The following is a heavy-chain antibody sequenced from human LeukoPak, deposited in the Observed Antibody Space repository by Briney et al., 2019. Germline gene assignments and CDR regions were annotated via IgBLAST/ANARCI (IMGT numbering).Heavy chain of an antibody. CDR2: INPNSGGT. CDR3: ARGSPSSSGWYGDY. J-gene: IGHJ4*02. CDR1: GYTFTGYY. V-gene: IGHV1-2*02. D-gene: IGHD6-19*01. Sequence: GASVKVSCKASGYTFTGYYMHWVRHAPGQGREWMGWINPNSGGTNYAQTFQGRVTMTRDTSISTAYMELSRLRSDDTAVYYCARGSPSSSGWYGDYWGQGTLVTVSS.